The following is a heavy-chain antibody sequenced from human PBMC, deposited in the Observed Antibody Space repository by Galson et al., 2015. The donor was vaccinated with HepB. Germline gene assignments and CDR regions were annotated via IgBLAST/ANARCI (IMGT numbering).Heavy chain of an antibody. CDR3: ARDRDVSSSSKGPGGY. Sequence: SLRLSCAASGFTLGTYAMHWVRQAPGRGLEWVSLMSYDGSNQYYAESVKGRFTISRDNSKNTLYLQMNSLRAEDTALYYCARDRDVSSSSKGPGGYWGQGTLVTVSS. V-gene: IGHV3-30-3*01. CDR2: MSYDGSNQ. D-gene: IGHD6-6*01. J-gene: IGHJ4*02. CDR1: GFTLGTYA.